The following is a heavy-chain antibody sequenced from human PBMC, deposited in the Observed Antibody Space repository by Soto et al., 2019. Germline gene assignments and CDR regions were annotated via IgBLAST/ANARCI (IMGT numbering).Heavy chain of an antibody. CDR1: GFTFSDYY. Sequence: PGGSLRLSCAASGFTFSDYYMSWIRQAPGKGLEWVSYISSSGSTIYYADSVKGRFTISRDNAKNSLYLQMNSLRAEDTAVYYCASPLGYCSSTSCYRDDDAFDIWGQGTMVTVSS. V-gene: IGHV3-11*01. CDR2: ISSSGSTI. J-gene: IGHJ3*02. CDR3: ASPLGYCSSTSCYRDDDAFDI. D-gene: IGHD2-2*01.